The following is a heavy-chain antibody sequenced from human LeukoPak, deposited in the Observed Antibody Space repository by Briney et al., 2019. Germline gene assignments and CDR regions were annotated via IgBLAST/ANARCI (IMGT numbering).Heavy chain of an antibody. Sequence: GGSLRLSCAASGVIFSNYDMHWVRQAAGKGLEWVSGIGTAGDTYYPGSVKGRITISRENAKNSLYLHMNSLSAGDTAMYYCASSPAYSSSWYAIDTWGQGTLVTVSS. D-gene: IGHD6-13*01. J-gene: IGHJ5*02. CDR3: ASSPAYSSSWYAIDT. CDR2: IGTAGDT. CDR1: GVIFSNYD. V-gene: IGHV3-13*01.